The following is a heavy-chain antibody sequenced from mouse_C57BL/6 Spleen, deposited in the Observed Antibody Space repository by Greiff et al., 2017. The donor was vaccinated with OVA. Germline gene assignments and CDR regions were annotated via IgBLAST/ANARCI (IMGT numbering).Heavy chain of an antibody. CDR1: GFTFSDYY. CDR3: ARGDWDVGAMDY. J-gene: IGHJ4*01. V-gene: IGHV5-16*01. Sequence: EVKLVESEGGLVQPGSSMKLSCTASGFTFSDYYMAWVRQVPEKGLEWVANINYDGSSTYYLDSLKSRFIISRVNATNNLYLQMSSLKSEDTATYYCARGDWDVGAMDYWGQGTSVTVSS. D-gene: IGHD4-1*01. CDR2: INYDGSST.